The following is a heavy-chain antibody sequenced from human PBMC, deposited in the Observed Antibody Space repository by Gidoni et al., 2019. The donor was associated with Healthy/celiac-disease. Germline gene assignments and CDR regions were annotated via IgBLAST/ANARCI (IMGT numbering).Heavy chain of an antibody. CDR3: AREGGSGWYEVDY. J-gene: IGHJ4*02. Sequence: EVQLVESGGGLVTPGGSLSLSCAASGFTFSSYSMNWVRPAPGKGLEWVSTISSSSSYIYYADSVKGRFTISRDNAKNSLYLQMNSLRAEDTAVYYCAREGGSGWYEVDYWGQGTLVTVSS. D-gene: IGHD6-19*01. CDR2: ISSSSSYI. CDR1: GFTFSSYS. V-gene: IGHV3-21*01.